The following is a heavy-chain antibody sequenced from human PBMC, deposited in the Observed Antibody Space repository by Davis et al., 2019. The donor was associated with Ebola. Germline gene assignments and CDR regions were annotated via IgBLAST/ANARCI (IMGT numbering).Heavy chain of an antibody. CDR1: GGSISSSNW. D-gene: IGHD3-10*01. Sequence: PSETLSLICAVSGGSISSSNWWSWVRQPPGKGLEWIGEIYHSGSTYYNPSLKSRVTISVDTSKNQFSLKLSSVTAADTAVYYCARQGGAYYYGSGSYHIDYWGQGTLVTVSS. V-gene: IGHV4-4*02. CDR3: ARQGGAYYYGSGSYHIDY. J-gene: IGHJ4*02. CDR2: IYHSGST.